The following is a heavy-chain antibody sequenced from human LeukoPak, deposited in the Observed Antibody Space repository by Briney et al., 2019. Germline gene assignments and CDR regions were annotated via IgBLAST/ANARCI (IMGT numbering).Heavy chain of an antibody. CDR3: ARSLSGSYSAHGY. J-gene: IGHJ4*02. CDR1: GGSISSSSYY. Sequence: SETLSLTCTVSGGSISSSSYYWGWIRQPPGKGLEWIGSIYYSGSTYYNPSLKSRVTISVDTSKNQFSLKLSSVTAADTAVYYCARSLSGSYSAHGYWGQGTLVTVSS. V-gene: IGHV4-39*07. CDR2: IYYSGST. D-gene: IGHD1-26*01.